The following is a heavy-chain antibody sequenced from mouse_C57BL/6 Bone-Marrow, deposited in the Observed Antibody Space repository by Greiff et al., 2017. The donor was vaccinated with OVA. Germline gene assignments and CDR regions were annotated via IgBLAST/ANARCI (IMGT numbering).Heavy chain of an antibody. CDR1: GFTFSSYG. J-gene: IGHJ3*01. Sequence: DVQLVESGGDLVKPGGSLKLSCAASGFTFSSYGMSWVRQTPDKRLEWVATISRGGSYTYYTDSVKGRSTITRDNAKNTLYLQMSSLKSEDTAMYYWASHWGYGSWFAYWGQGTMVTVSA. D-gene: IGHD2-2*01. CDR2: ISRGGSYT. CDR3: ASHWGYGSWFAY. V-gene: IGHV5-6*01.